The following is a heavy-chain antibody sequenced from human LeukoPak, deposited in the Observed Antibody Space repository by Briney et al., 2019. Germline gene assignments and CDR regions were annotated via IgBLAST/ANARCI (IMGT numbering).Heavy chain of an antibody. CDR2: INPNSGDT. D-gene: IGHD3-22*01. CDR3: ARIMNYFDSSGYTPEGAFDI. J-gene: IGHJ3*02. Sequence: ASVTVSCKASGYTFTGYYMHWVRQAPGQELEGMGWINPNSGDTNYAQKLQGRVTMTRDTSISTAYMELSRLRYDDTAVYYCARIMNYFDSSGYTPEGAFDIWGQGTMVTVSS. CDR1: GYTFTGYY. V-gene: IGHV1-2*02.